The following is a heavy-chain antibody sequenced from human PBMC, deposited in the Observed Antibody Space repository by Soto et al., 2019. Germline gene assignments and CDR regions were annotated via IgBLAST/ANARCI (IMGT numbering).Heavy chain of an antibody. D-gene: IGHD3-9*01. CDR2: IDPSDSYT. CDR3: ASSPSLRYFDWFSFDY. CDR1: GYSFTSYW. V-gene: IGHV5-10-1*01. Sequence: GESLKISCKGSGYSFTSYWISRVRQMPGKGLEWMGRIDPSDSYTNYSPSFQGHVTISADKSISTAYLQWSSLKASDTAMYYCASSPSLRYFDWFSFDYWGQGTLVTVSS. J-gene: IGHJ4*02.